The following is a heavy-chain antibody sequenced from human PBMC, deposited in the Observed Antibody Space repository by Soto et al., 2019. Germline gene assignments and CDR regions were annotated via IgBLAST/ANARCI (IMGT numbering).Heavy chain of an antibody. D-gene: IGHD3-3*01. V-gene: IGHV4-38-2*02. CDR1: GYSISSGYY. Sequence: PSETLSLTCAVSGYSISSGYYWGWIRQPPGKGLEWIGSIYHSGSTYYNPSLKSRVTISVDTSKNQFSLKLSSVTAADTAVYYCARDWRGGYYYYGMDVWGQGTTVTVSS. CDR3: ARDWRGGYYYYGMDV. J-gene: IGHJ6*02. CDR2: IYHSGST.